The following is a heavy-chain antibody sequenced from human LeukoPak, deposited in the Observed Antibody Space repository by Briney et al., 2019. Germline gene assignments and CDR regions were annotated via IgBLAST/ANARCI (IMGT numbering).Heavy chain of an antibody. V-gene: IGHV3-48*04. J-gene: IGHJ4*02. D-gene: IGHD3-22*01. CDR1: GFTFSSYS. CDR2: ISSSSSTI. CDR3: AKEVWGADYYDSSGLFDY. Sequence: GGSLRLSCAASGFTFSSYSMNWVRQAPGKGLEWVSYISSSSSTIYYADSVKGRFTISRDNAKNSLYLQMNSLRAEDTAVYYCAKEVWGADYYDSSGLFDYWGQGTLVTVSS.